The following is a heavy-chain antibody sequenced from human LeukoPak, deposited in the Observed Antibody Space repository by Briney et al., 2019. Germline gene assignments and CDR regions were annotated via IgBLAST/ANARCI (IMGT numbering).Heavy chain of an antibody. J-gene: IGHJ4*02. Sequence: GGSLRLSCAASGFTLSSYAMHWVRQAPGKGLEWVAVISYDGSNKYYADSVKGRFTISRDNSKNTLYLQMNSLRAEDTAVYYCARGGDGYNYLFDYWGQGTLVTVSS. D-gene: IGHD5-24*01. V-gene: IGHV3-30-3*01. CDR2: ISYDGSNK. CDR1: GFTLSSYA. CDR3: ARGGDGYNYLFDY.